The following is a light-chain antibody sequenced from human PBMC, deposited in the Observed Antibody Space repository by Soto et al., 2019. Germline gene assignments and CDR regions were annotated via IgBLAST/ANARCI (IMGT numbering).Light chain of an antibody. J-gene: IGLJ3*02. CDR2: DVD. V-gene: IGLV2-11*01. CDR1: GSDVGGYRF. Sequence: QSVLTQPRSVSGSPGQSVTISCTGAGSDVGGYRFVSWYQQHPDKAPKLMIYDVDKRPSGVPDRFSGSKSGNTASLTISGLQAEDEACYFCCSDPRGFPRVFGGGP. CDR3: CSDPRGFPRV.